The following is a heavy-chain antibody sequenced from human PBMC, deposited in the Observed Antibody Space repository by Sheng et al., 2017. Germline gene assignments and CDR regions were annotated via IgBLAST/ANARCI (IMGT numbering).Heavy chain of an antibody. Sequence: EVQLVESGGGLVQPGRSLRLSCAASGFTFDDYAMHWVRQAPGKGLEWVSGISWNSGSIGYADSVKGRFTISRDNAKNSLYLQMNSLRAEDMALYYCAKGFNYDYVLVSGMDVWGQGTTVTVSS. J-gene: IGHJ6*02. CDR1: GFTFDDYA. CDR3: AKGFNYDYVLVSGMDV. D-gene: IGHD3-16*01. V-gene: IGHV3-9*03. CDR2: ISWNSGSI.